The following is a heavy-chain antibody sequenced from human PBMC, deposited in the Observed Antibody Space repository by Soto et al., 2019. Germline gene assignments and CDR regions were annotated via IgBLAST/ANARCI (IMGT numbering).Heavy chain of an antibody. Sequence: SETLSLTCAVSGYSISSGCYWGWIRQPPGKGLEWIVSIYHSGSTYYNPSLKSRVTISVDTSKNQFSLKLSAVTAADTAVYYCARAHIVVVVNATQVDWFDPWGQGTLVTVSS. CDR3: ARAHIVVVVNATQVDWFDP. CDR1: GYSISSGCY. V-gene: IGHV4-38-2*01. J-gene: IGHJ5*02. CDR2: IYHSGST. D-gene: IGHD2-15*01.